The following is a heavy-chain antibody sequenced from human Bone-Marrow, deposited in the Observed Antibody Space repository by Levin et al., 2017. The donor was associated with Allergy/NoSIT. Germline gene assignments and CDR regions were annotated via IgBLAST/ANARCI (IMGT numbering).Heavy chain of an antibody. J-gene: IGHJ5*02. CDR3: ARDQDTSGTGDNWFDP. D-gene: IGHD3-22*01. CDR2: IYHRGII. V-gene: IGHV4-59*01. CDR1: GGSISSNY. Sequence: SSETLSLNCTVSGGSISSNYWSWIRQPPGKGLEWIGYIYHRGIIKYNPSLKSRVTLSIDTSKNQVSLRMRSVTAADTAVYYCARDQDTSGTGDNWFDPWGQGTLVTVSS.